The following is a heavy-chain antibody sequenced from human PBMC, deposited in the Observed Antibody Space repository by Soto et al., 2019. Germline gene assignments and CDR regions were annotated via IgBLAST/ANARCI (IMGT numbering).Heavy chain of an antibody. CDR1: GGTFSSYA. J-gene: IGHJ4*02. CDR2: IIPIFGTA. V-gene: IGHV1-69*13. D-gene: IGHD6-19*01. CDR3: ASRGSTVAGISIDY. Sequence: GASVKVSCKASGGTFSSYAISWVRQAPGQGLEWMGGIIPIFGTANYAQKFQGRVTITADESTSTAYMGLSSLRSEDTAVYYCASRGSTVAGISIDYWGQGTLVTVSS.